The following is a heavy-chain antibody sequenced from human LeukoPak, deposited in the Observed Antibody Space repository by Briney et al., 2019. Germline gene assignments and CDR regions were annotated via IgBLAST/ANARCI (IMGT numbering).Heavy chain of an antibody. V-gene: IGHV3-53*01. CDR3: VTRLP. CDR2: IYSGGST. CDR1: GFTVSSNY. Sequence: PGGSLRLSCAASGFTVSSNYMSWVRQAPGKGLDWLSMIYSGGSTNYADSVKGRFTISRDSSKNTLYLQMNSLRAEDTAVYYCVTRLPWGQGTLVTVSS. D-gene: IGHD3-16*01. J-gene: IGHJ5*02.